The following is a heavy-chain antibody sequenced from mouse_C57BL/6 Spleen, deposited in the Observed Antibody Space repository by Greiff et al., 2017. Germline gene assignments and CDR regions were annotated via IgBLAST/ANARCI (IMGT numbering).Heavy chain of an antibody. J-gene: IGHJ2*01. V-gene: IGHV1-72*01. CDR1: GYTFTSYW. Sequence: QVQLQQPGAELVKPGASVKLSCKASGYTFTSYWMHWVKQRPGRGLEWIGRIDPNSGGTKYNEKFKSKATLTVDKPSSTAYMQRSSLTSEASAVYYCARERFYYYSSSYLYYFDYWGQGTTLTVSS. CDR2: IDPNSGGT. D-gene: IGHD1-1*01. CDR3: ARERFYYYSSSYLYYFDY.